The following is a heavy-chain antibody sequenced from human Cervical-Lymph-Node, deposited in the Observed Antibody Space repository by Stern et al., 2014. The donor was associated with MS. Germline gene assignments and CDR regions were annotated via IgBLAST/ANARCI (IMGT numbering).Heavy chain of an antibody. CDR3: VRGGFSYGYGLDA. CDR1: GYTFISYD. D-gene: IGHD5-18*01. J-gene: IGHJ6*02. V-gene: IGHV1-8*01. CDR2: MIPNHANT. Sequence: HVQLVQSGSQVRKPGASVKVSCQASGYTFISYDIFWVRQATGQGLELMGWMIPNHANTCHAQKFPGIVTMTRNISISTAYMELSSLRSDDTAVYYCVRGGFSYGYGLDAWGQGTAVIVSS.